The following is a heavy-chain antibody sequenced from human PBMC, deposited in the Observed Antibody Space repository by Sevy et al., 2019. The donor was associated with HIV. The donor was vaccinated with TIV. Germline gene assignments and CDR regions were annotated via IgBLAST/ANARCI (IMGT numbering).Heavy chain of an antibody. J-gene: IGHJ6*02. CDR3: ARNWAAAPSGGGFYYGMDV. V-gene: IGHV3-48*03. D-gene: IGHD6-13*01. CDR1: GFTLSSYE. Sequence: GGSLRLSCAASGFTLSSYEMNWVRQAPGKGLQWVSYISSSGTTIYYVDSVKGRFTISRDNAKNSLYLQMNSLRAEDTAVYYCARNWAAAPSGGGFYYGMDVWGQGTTVTVSS. CDR2: ISSSGTTI.